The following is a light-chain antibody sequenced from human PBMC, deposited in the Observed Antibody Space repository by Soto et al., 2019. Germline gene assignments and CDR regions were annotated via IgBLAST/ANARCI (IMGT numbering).Light chain of an antibody. CDR1: QTISSR. J-gene: IGKJ1*01. V-gene: IGKV1-5*03. CDR3: QHYNSYSEA. Sequence: DIQMTQSPSTLSASAGDRVTITCRASQTISSRLALYQQKAGTAPKLLIYKASTLKSGVPSRFSGSGSGTEITLTISSLQPDDFATYYCQHYNSYSEAFGQGTKVDIK. CDR2: KAS.